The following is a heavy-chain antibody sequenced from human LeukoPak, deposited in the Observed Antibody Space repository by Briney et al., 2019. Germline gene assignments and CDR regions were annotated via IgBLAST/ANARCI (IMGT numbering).Heavy chain of an antibody. J-gene: IGHJ4*02. D-gene: IGHD6-6*01. CDR3: AKAGYAARHFDY. CDR2: ISGSGGST. Sequence: PGGSLRLSCETSGFTFSSYAMSWVRQAPGKGLEWVSAISGSGGSTYYADSVKGRFTISRDNSKNTLYLQMNSLRAEDTAVYYCAKAGYAARHFDYWGQGTLVTVSS. V-gene: IGHV3-23*01. CDR1: GFTFSSYA.